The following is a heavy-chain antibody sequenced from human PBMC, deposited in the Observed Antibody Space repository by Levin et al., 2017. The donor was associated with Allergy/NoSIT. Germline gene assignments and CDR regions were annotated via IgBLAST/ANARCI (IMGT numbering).Heavy chain of an antibody. V-gene: IGHV3-21*01. CDR2: ISSSSSYI. CDR3: ARESGIGYCSSTSCYQFDY. J-gene: IGHJ4*02. Sequence: GESLRLSCAASGFTFSSYSMNWVRQAPGKGLEWVSSISSSSSYIYYADSVKGRFTISRDNAKNSLYLQMNSLRAEDTAVYYCARESGIGYCSSTSCYQFDYWGQGTLVTVSS. CDR1: GFTFSSYS. D-gene: IGHD2-2*01.